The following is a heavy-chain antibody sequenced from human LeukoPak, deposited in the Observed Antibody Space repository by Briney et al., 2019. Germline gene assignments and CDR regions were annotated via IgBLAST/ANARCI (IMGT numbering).Heavy chain of an antibody. CDR3: ARDGYSNGLDY. CDR1: GFTFSNFW. CDR2: IKQDGSER. J-gene: IGHJ4*02. V-gene: IGHV3-7*01. D-gene: IGHD4-11*01. Sequence: EWSLRLSCAASGFTFSNFWMSWVRQAPGKGLEWVANIKQDGSERYYVDSVKGRFTISRDNAKNSLYLQMNSLRAEDTAVYYCARDGYSNGLDYWGQGTLVIVSS.